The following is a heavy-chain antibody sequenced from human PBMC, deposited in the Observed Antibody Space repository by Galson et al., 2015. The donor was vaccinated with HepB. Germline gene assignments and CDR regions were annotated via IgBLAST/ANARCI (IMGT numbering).Heavy chain of an antibody. CDR2: VSGSGGNT. CDR3: AKQGGTENY. V-gene: IGHV3-23*01. D-gene: IGHD2-15*01. CDR1: GFTFSSYG. J-gene: IGHJ4*02. Sequence: SLRLSCAASGFTFSSYGMSWVRQAPGKGLEWVSSVSGSGGNTYYADSVKGRFTISRGNSKNTLYLQMDSLRAEDTAVYYCAKQGGTENYWGQGTLVTVSS.